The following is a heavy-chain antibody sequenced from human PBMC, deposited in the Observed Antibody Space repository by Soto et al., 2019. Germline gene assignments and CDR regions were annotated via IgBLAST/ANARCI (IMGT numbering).Heavy chain of an antibody. Sequence: LRLSCAASGFTFSSYGMHWVRQAPGKGLEWVAVIWYDGSNKYYADSVKGRFTISRDNSKNTLYLQMNSLRAEDTAVYYCARDRNYDFWSGPPDYWGQGXPVTV. J-gene: IGHJ4*02. V-gene: IGHV3-33*01. D-gene: IGHD3-3*01. CDR3: ARDRNYDFWSGPPDY. CDR2: IWYDGSNK. CDR1: GFTFSSYG.